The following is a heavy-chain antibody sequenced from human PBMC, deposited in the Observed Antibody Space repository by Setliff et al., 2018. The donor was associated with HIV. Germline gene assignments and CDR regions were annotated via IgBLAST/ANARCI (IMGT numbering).Heavy chain of an antibody. V-gene: IGHV3-33*01. CDR3: AGSRGYFVKAE. CDR2: IWYDGSNK. Sequence: GGSLRLSCAASGFTFSSYGMHWVRQAPGKGLEWVAVIWYDGSNKYYADSVKGRFTISRDNSKNTLYLQMNSLRGEDTAVYYCAGSRGYFVKAEWGQGTLVTVSS. D-gene: IGHD3-22*01. J-gene: IGHJ4*02. CDR1: GFTFSSYG.